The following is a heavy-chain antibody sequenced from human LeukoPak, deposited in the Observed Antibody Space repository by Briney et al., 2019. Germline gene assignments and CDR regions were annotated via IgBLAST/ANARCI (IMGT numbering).Heavy chain of an antibody. CDR2: ICGSFGCT. CDR3: TKGRCSNPGCDSFDS. V-gene: IGHV3-23*01. CDR1: GFIFSNYA. J-gene: IGHJ4*02. D-gene: IGHD5-12*01. Sequence: GVSLRLSCAASGFIFSNYAMNWVRQAPGKGLEWVSTICGSFGCTYHADLVKGRFSISRDNSKNMLYLQMNSLRVEDTAVYYCTKGRCSNPGCDSFDSWGQETLVTVSS.